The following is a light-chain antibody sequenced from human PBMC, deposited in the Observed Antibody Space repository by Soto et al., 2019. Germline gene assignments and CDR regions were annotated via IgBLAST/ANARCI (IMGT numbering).Light chain of an antibody. CDR2: AAS. CDR3: QQYEDRRT. Sequence: EIVLTQSPATLSVSPGERATLSCRASQSLRSNLAWYQQKPGQAPRLLIYAASTRAIGIPARFSGSGSGTDFTLTIRSLQSEDFAVYYCQQYEDRRTFGQGTKVEIK. CDR1: QSLRSN. V-gene: IGKV3-15*01. J-gene: IGKJ1*01.